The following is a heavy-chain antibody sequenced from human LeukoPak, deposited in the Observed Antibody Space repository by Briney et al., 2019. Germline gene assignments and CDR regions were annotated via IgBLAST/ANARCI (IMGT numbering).Heavy chain of an antibody. CDR3: AKRGAISI. Sequence: SETLSLTCTVSGGSISSYYWSWIRQPPGKGLEWIGYISYSGSTTYNPSLKSRVTISIDTSKNQFSLKLSSVTAADTAVYYCAKRGAISIWGQGTLVTVSS. V-gene: IGHV4-59*01. D-gene: IGHD3-16*02. CDR2: ISYSGST. CDR1: GGSISSYY. J-gene: IGHJ4*02.